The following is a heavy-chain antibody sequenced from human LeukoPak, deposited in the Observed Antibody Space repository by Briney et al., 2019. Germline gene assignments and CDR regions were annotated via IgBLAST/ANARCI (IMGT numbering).Heavy chain of an antibody. J-gene: IGHJ4*02. CDR1: GFTLSSYG. CDR3: AKDLSPMVGAKTFDY. D-gene: IGHD1-26*01. Sequence: PEGSLRLSCAASGFTLSSYGMHWVRQAPGKGLEWVAFIRYDGTNKYYADSVKGRFTISRDNSKNTLYLQLHSLRAEDTAVYSCAKDLSPMVGAKTFDYWGQGTLVTVSS. CDR2: IRYDGTNK. V-gene: IGHV3-30*02.